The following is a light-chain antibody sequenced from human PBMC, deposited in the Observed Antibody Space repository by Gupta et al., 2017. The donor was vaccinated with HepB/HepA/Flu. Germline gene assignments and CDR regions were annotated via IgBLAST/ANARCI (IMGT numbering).Light chain of an antibody. CDR2: TAS. CDR1: QSISTY. J-gene: IGKJ2*04. Sequence: DIQMTQSPSSLSASVGDRVTITCRASQSISTYLNWYQQKPGKAPKLLIYTASSLQSGVPSRFSGSGSGTDFTLTISSLQPDDFATYYCQQNNSIPMCSFGQGTKVEIK. CDR3: QQNNSIPMCS. V-gene: IGKV1-39*01.